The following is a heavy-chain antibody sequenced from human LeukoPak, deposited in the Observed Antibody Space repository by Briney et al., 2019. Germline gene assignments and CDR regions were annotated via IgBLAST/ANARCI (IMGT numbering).Heavy chain of an antibody. V-gene: IGHV3-30*18. CDR1: GFTFSSYG. CDR3: AKDHAYYYYDSSGYYDY. Sequence: PGGSLRLSCAASGFTFSSYGMHWVRQAPGKGLEWVAVISYDGSNKYYADSVKGRFTISRDNSKNTLYLQMNSLRAEDTAVFYCAKDHAYYYYDSSGYYDYWGQGTLVTVPS. CDR2: ISYDGSNK. D-gene: IGHD3-22*01. J-gene: IGHJ4*02.